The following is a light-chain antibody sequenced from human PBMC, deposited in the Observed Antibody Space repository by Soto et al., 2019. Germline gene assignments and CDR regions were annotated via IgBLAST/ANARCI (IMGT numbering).Light chain of an antibody. CDR3: CSYAGSSTFYV. J-gene: IGLJ1*01. CDR1: SSDVGNYNL. CDR2: EVS. V-gene: IGLV2-23*02. Sequence: LNHPASVTGSPGQAVTISCPGTSSDVGNYNLVSWYQQHPGKAPKLMIYEVSRRPSGVSNRFSGSKSGNTASLTISGLQAEDEADYYCCSYAGSSTFYVFGTGTKVTVL.